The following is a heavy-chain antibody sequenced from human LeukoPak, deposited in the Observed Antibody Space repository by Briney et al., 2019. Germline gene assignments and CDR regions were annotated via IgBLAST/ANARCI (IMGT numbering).Heavy chain of an antibody. CDR3: ARDLEYYDFWSLAR. CDR2: IIPIFGTA. D-gene: IGHD3-3*01. Sequence: SVKVSCKASGGTFSSYAISWVRQAPGQGLEWMGGIIPIFGTANYAQKFQGRVTITADKSTSTAYMELSSLRSEDTAVYYCARDLEYYDFWSLARWGQGTLVTVSS. V-gene: IGHV1-69*06. J-gene: IGHJ4*02. CDR1: GGTFSSYA.